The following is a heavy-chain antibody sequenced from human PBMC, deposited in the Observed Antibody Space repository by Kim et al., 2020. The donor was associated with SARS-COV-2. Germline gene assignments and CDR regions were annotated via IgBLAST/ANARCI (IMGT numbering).Heavy chain of an antibody. Sequence: YAESEECRFTISGDNAKNTQYLQMNSLRAEDTDLYYCARGILRTKGAFDIWGQGAMVTVSS. D-gene: IGHD1-26*01. V-gene: IGHV3-74*01. J-gene: IGHJ3*02. CDR3: ARGILRTKGAFDI.